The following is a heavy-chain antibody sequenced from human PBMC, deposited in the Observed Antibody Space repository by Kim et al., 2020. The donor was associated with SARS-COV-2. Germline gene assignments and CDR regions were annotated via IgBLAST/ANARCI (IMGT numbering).Heavy chain of an antibody. CDR3: ARLEQLFPFPFDP. D-gene: IGHD1-1*01. CDR1: GGSISSSSYY. CDR2: IYYSGST. V-gene: IGHV4-39*01. J-gene: IGHJ5*02. Sequence: SETLSLTCTVSGGSISSSSYYWGWIRQPPGKGLEWIGSIYYSGSTYYNPSLKSRVTISVDTSKNQFSLKLSSVTAADTAVYYCARLEQLFPFPFDPWGQGTLVTVSS.